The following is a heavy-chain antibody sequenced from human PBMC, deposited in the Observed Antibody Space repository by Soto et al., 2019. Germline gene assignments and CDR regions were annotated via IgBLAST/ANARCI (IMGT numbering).Heavy chain of an antibody. CDR1: GFTVSSNY. D-gene: IGHD3-10*01. J-gene: IGHJ4*02. CDR2: IYSGGST. Sequence: EVQLVESGGGLVQPGGSLRLSCAASGFTVSSNYMSWVRQAPGEGLEWVSVIYSGGSTYYADSVKGRFTISRDNSKNTLYLQMNSLRAEDTAVYYCARGATYGSGSHIDYWGQGTLVTVSS. V-gene: IGHV3-66*01. CDR3: ARGATYGSGSHIDY.